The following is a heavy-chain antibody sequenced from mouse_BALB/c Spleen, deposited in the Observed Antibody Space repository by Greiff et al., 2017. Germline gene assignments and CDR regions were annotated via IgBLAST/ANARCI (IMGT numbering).Heavy chain of an antibody. J-gene: IGHJ2*01. V-gene: IGHV5-17*02. Sequence: EVKLEESGGGLVQPGGSRKLSCAASGFTFSSFGMHWVRQAPEKGLEWVAYISSGSSTIYYADTVKGRFTISRDNPKNTLFLQLTSLRSEDTAMYYCARLGPFDYWGQGTTLTVSS. CDR2: ISSGSSTI. CDR3: ARLGPFDY. CDR1: GFTFSSFG. D-gene: IGHD4-1*01.